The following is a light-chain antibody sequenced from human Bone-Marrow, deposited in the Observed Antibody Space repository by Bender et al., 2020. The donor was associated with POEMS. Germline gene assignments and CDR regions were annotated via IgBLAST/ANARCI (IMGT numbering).Light chain of an antibody. V-gene: IGLV2-14*02. CDR3: AVWDDSLNGWV. CDR1: SSDVGGHNL. CDR2: SSH. J-gene: IGLJ3*02. Sequence: QSALTQPASVSGSPGQSITISCTGASSDVGGHNLVSWYQLFPGQAPKLLIYSSHRRPSEVPDRFSGSRSGTSASLAISGLQSEDEADYYCAVWDDSLNGWVFGGGTKLTVL.